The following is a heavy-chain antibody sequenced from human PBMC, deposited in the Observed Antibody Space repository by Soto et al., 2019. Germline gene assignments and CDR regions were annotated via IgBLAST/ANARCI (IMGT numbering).Heavy chain of an antibody. Sequence: GESLKISCKGSGYSFTSYWIGWVRQMPGKGLEWMGIIYPGDSDTRYSPSFQGQVTISADKSISTAYLQWSSLKASDTAMYYCARFSGVPAAINPNHYYYYMDVWGKGTTVTVSS. D-gene: IGHD2-2*01. CDR3: ARFSGVPAAINPNHYYYYMDV. CDR2: IYPGDSDT. CDR1: GYSFTSYW. J-gene: IGHJ6*03. V-gene: IGHV5-51*01.